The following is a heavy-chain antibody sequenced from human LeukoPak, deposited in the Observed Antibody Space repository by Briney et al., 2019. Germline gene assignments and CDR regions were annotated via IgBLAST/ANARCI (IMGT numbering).Heavy chain of an antibody. CDR2: IIPIFGTA. CDR3: ARSGYCSGGSCYDDYYFDY. V-gene: IGHV1-69*05. D-gene: IGHD2-15*01. CDR1: GGTFSSYA. J-gene: IGHJ4*02. Sequence: ASVKVSCKASGGTFSSYAISWLRQAPGQGLEWMGGIIPIFGTANYVQKFQGRVTITTDESTSTAYMELSSLRSEDTAVYYCARSGYCSGGSCYDDYYFDYWGQGTLVTVSS.